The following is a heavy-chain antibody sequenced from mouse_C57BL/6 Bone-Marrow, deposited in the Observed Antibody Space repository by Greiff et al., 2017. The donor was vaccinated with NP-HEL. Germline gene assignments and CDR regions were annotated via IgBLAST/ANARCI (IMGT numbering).Heavy chain of an antibody. D-gene: IGHD1-1*01. CDR1: GYTFTSYG. Sequence: VQLQQSGAELARPGASVKLSCKASGYTFTSYGISWVKQRTGQGLEWIGEIYPRSGNTYYNEKFKGKATLTADKSSSTAYMELRSLTSEDSAVYFCARAGVYYYGSSYGLYYFDYWGQGTTLTVSS. J-gene: IGHJ2*01. V-gene: IGHV1-81*01. CDR2: IYPRSGNT. CDR3: ARAGVYYYGSSYGLYYFDY.